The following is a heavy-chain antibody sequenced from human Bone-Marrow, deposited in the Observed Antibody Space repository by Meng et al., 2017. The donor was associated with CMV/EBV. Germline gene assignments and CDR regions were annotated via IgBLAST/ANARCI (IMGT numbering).Heavy chain of an antibody. CDR2: ISGGGGST. J-gene: IGHJ4*02. V-gene: IGHV3-23*01. CDR1: GFTFSSYA. Sequence: GESLKISCAASGFTFSSYAMTWVRQAPGKGLEWVSAISGGGGSTYYADFVKGRFTVSRDNSKNTLYLQMNILRAEDTALYYCAKDYYFDYWGQGALVTVSS. CDR3: AKDYYFDY.